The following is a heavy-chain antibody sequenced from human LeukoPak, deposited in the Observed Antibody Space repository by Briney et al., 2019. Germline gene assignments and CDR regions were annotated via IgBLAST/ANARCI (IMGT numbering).Heavy chain of an antibody. CDR1: GFTFSNYN. V-gene: IGHV3-21*01. CDR2: ISSSSSYI. D-gene: IGHD3-22*01. CDR3: ARTLDYYDSSRVGVFDI. J-gene: IGHJ3*02. Sequence: PGGSLRLSCAASGFTFSNYNMNWVRQAPGKGLEWVSCISSSSSYIYYADSVKGRFTISRDNARNSLYLQMNSLRAEDTAVYYCARTLDYYDSSRVGVFDIWGQGTMVTVSS.